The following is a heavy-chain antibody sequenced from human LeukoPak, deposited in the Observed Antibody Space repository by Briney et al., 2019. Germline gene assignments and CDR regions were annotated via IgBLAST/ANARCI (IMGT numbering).Heavy chain of an antibody. D-gene: IGHD3-3*01. Sequence: ASVKVSCKASGYTFTGYYMRWVRQAPGKGLEWMGLVDPEDGETIYAEKFQGRVTITADTSTDTAYMGLSSLRSEDTAVYYCATETSITIFGVVMYYFDYWGQGTLVTVSS. CDR3: ATETSITIFGVVMYYFDY. CDR2: VDPEDGET. CDR1: GYTFTGYY. J-gene: IGHJ4*02. V-gene: IGHV1-69-2*01.